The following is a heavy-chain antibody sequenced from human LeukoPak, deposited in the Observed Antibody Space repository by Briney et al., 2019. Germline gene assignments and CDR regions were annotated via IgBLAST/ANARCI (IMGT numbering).Heavy chain of an antibody. CDR3: ASGILGYSYGSHFDY. D-gene: IGHD5-18*01. CDR1: GGTFSSYA. V-gene: IGHV1-69*05. Sequence: SVKVSCKASGGTFSSYAFSWVRQAPGQGLEWMGRIIPIFGTANYAQKFQGRVTITTDESTSTAYMELSSLRSEDTAVYYCASGILGYSYGSHFDYWGQGTLVTVSS. J-gene: IGHJ4*02. CDR2: IIPIFGTA.